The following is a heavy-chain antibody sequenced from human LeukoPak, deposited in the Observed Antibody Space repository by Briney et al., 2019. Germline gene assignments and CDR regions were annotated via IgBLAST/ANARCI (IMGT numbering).Heavy chain of an antibody. J-gene: IGHJ4*02. CDR2: IYYSGST. V-gene: IGHV4-59*01. CDR1: GGSISSYY. D-gene: IGHD6-13*01. CDR3: ARMVSSWGKYYFDY. Sequence: SETLPLTCTVSGGSISSYYWSWIRQPPGKGLEWIGYIYYSGSTNYNPSLKSRVTISVDTSKNRFSLKLSSVTAADTAVYYCARMVSSWGKYYFDYWGQGTLVTVSS.